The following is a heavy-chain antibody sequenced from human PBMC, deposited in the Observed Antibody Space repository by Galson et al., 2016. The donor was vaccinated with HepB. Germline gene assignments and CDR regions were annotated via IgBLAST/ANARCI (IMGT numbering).Heavy chain of an antibody. CDR3: AREKIFGVVRPYFDL. CDR1: GFTFSSYG. D-gene: IGHD3-3*01. CDR2: IWYDGSNK. Sequence: SLRLSCAASGFTFSSYGMHWVRQAPGKGLEWVAVIWYDGSNKYYADSVKGRFTISRDNSKNTLYLQMNSLRAEDTAVYYCAREKIFGVVRPYFDLWGRGTLVTVS. J-gene: IGHJ2*01. V-gene: IGHV3-33*01.